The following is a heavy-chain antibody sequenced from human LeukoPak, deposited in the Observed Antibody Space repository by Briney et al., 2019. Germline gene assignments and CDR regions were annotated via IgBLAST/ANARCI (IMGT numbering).Heavy chain of an antibody. CDR3: VKGSVAYTGGHFDY. Sequence: PGGSLRLSCAASGFTVSSNYMSWVRQAPGKGLEWVSVIYSGGSTYYADSVKGRFTISRDSSKNTLYLQMNSLRPEDTAIYYCVKGSVAYTGGHFDYWGQGTLVTVSS. J-gene: IGHJ4*02. V-gene: IGHV3-53*05. D-gene: IGHD2-15*01. CDR2: IYSGGST. CDR1: GFTVSSNY.